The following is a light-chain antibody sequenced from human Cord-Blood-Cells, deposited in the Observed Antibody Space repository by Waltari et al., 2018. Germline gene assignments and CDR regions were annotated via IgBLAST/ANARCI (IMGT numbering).Light chain of an antibody. Sequence: QSALTQPASVSGSPGQSLTISCTGPSSDVGSYNLVSWYQQHPGKAPKLMIYEGSKRPSGVSNRFSGSKSGNTASLTISGLQAEDEADYYCCSYAGSSTSWVFGGGTKLTVL. V-gene: IGLV2-23*01. CDR3: CSYAGSSTSWV. CDR1: SSDVGSYNL. J-gene: IGLJ3*02. CDR2: EGS.